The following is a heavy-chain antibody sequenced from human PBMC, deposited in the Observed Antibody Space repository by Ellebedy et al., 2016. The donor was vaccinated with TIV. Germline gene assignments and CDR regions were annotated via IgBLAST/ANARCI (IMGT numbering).Heavy chain of an antibody. V-gene: IGHV3-30-3*01. CDR1: GFTFSSYA. D-gene: IGHD2-21*02. CDR2: ISYAGSNK. Sequence: GESLKISCAASGFTFSSYAMHWVRQAPGKGLEWVAVISYAGSNKYYADSVKGRFTISRDNSKNTLYLQMNSLRAEDTAVYYCARDGDENCGGDCYYYYYGMDVWGQGTTVTVSS. CDR3: ARDGDENCGGDCYYYYYGMDV. J-gene: IGHJ6*02.